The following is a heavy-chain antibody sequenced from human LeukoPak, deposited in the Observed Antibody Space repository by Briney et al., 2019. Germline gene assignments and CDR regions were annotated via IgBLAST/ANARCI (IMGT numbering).Heavy chain of an antibody. CDR3: ARAGREMVELYYFDY. J-gene: IGHJ4*02. CDR2: IIPIFGTA. D-gene: IGHD5-24*01. CDR1: GGTFSSYA. V-gene: IGHV1-69*05. Sequence: ASVKVSCKASGGTFSSYAISWVRQAPGQGLEWMGGIIPIFGTANYAQKFQGRVTITTDESTSTAYMELSSLRSEDTAMYYCARAGREMVELYYFDYWGQGTLVTVSS.